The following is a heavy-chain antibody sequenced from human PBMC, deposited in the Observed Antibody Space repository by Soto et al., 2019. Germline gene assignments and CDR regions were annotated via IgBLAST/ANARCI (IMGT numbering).Heavy chain of an antibody. CDR2: INPFDGST. CDR3: ATWYSSGWYYHFDY. V-gene: IGHV1-46*01. Sequence: ASVKVSCKASGYIFTSYYLHWVRQAPGQGLEWMGWINPFDGSTSYAQKFQGRVTMTRDTSTSTVYMELSSLRSEDTAVYYCATWYSSGWYYHFDYWGQGTLVTRLL. J-gene: IGHJ4*02. CDR1: GYIFTSYY. D-gene: IGHD6-19*01.